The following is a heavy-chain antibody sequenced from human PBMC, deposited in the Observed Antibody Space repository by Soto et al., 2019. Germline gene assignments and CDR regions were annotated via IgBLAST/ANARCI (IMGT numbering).Heavy chain of an antibody. CDR3: ARDSAAKFYDSSSYYPHFDP. D-gene: IGHD3-22*01. Sequence: QVQLQESGPGLVKPSQTLSLTCTVSGDSVRNGGYYWNWIRQYPGKGLEWIGYIYYTGGTFYSPSLKSRLSLSIDTSKNQFSLRLTSATAADTAVYYCARDSAAKFYDSSSYYPHFDPWGQGTLVTVPS. J-gene: IGHJ5*02. V-gene: IGHV4-30-4*08. CDR1: GDSVRNGGYY. CDR2: IYYTGGT.